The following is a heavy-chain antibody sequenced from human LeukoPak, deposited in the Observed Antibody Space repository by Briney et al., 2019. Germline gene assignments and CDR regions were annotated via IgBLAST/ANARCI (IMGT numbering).Heavy chain of an antibody. CDR2: ISSSSSYI. V-gene: IGHV3-21*04. CDR3: AKDLRLWFGELYNLAFDY. CDR1: GFTFSSYS. Sequence: GGSLRLSCAASGFTFSSYSMNWVRQAPGKGLEWVSSISSSSSYIYYADSVKGRFTISRDNAKNSLYLQMNSLRAEDTAVYYCAKDLRLWFGELYNLAFDYWGQGTLVTVSS. D-gene: IGHD3-10*01. J-gene: IGHJ4*02.